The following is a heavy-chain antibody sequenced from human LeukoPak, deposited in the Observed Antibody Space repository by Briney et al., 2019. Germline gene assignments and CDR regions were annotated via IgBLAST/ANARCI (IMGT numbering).Heavy chain of an antibody. CDR3: ARDPYNTILYRLAH. J-gene: IGHJ4*02. Sequence: GGSLRLSCTASGFTFRSNGMTWVRQAPEKGLEWVATISDSGGYTYYADSVKGRFTISIDNSKSTLYLQLNSLRPEDTATYHCARDPYNTILYRLAHWGQGTLVTVSS. CDR1: GFTFRSNG. CDR2: ISDSGGYT. D-gene: IGHD3-10*01. V-gene: IGHV3-23*01.